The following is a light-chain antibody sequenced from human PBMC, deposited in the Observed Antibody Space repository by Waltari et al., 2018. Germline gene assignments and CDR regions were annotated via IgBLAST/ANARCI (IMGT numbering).Light chain of an antibody. J-gene: IGKJ4*01. V-gene: IGKV3-11*01. CDR2: DAS. CDR3: QHRSTWRHT. CDR1: PSVSDY. Sequence: EVVLTQSPATLSFSPGERATLSCRASPSVSDYLVWYQQKPGQAPRLLIYDASKRATGIPPRFSGSGSGTDFTLTISSLEPEDIAVYYCQHRSTWRHTFGGGTKVEIK.